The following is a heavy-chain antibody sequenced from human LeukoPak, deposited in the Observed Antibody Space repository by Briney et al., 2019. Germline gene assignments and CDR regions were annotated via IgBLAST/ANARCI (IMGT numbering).Heavy chain of an antibody. CDR1: GFTVSSNY. J-gene: IGHJ6*03. CDR2: IYSGGST. Sequence: PGGSLRLSCAASGFTVSSNYMSWVRQAPGKGLEWVSFIYSGGSTYYADSVRGRFTISRDNSKNTLYLQMNSLRTEDTGVYYCAKGATTRLRGYNGYDYTFYYSYLDVWGKGTTVTVSS. D-gene: IGHD5-12*01. V-gene: IGHV3-66*02. CDR3: AKGATTRLRGYNGYDYTFYYSYLDV.